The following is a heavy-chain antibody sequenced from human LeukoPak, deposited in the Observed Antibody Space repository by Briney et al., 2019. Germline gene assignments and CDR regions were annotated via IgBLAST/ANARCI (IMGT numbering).Heavy chain of an antibody. J-gene: IGHJ4*02. V-gene: IGHV3-23*01. D-gene: IGHD3-10*02. CDR2: LSPSGGIT. CDR1: GFTFSTYA. CDR3: AKGVNYFVLEY. Sequence: GGSLRLSCAASGFTFSTYAMSLVRQAPGKGLEWVSALSPSGGITYYEDSVKGRFTIYRDDYKQTLYLQMNSLRAEDTAVYYCAKGVNYFVLEYWGQGTLVTISS.